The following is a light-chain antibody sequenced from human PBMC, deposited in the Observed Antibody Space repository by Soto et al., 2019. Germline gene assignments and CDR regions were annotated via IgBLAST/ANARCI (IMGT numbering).Light chain of an antibody. Sequence: QSVLTQPPSVSGAPGQRVTISCTGSSSNIGAPYDVHWYQMLPGTAPKLLIYGNNNRPSGVPDRFSGSRSGTSASLAITGLQAEDEADYYCQSYDISLSGVIFGGGTKLTVL. CDR1: SSNIGAPYD. CDR2: GNN. CDR3: QSYDISLSGVI. J-gene: IGLJ2*01. V-gene: IGLV1-40*01.